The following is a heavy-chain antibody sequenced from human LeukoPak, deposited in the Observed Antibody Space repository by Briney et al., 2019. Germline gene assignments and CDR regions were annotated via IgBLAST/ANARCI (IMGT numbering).Heavy chain of an antibody. J-gene: IGHJ5*02. CDR1: GGTFSSYA. D-gene: IGHD4-17*01. Sequence: GASVKVSCKVSGGTFSSYAISWVRQAPGQGLEWMGGIIPIFGTANYAQKFQGRVTITADESTSTAYMELSSLRSEDTAVYYCARTTHISYGDYLSAIDPWGQGTLVTVSS. V-gene: IGHV1-69*13. CDR2: IIPIFGTA. CDR3: ARTTHISYGDYLSAIDP.